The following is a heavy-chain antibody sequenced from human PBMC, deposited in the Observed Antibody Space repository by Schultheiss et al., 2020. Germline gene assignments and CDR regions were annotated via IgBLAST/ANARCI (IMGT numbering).Heavy chain of an antibody. CDR1: GFTFSSYA. Sequence: GGSLRLSCAASGFTFSSYAMSWVRQAPGKGLEWVCGSGSSTYYADSVKGRFTISRDNSKNSLYLQMNSLRAEDTALYHCARDLYYYDSSGYTEGRYFDYWGQGTLVTVSS. CDR2: GSGSST. D-gene: IGHD3-22*01. J-gene: IGHJ4*02. V-gene: IGHV3-23*01. CDR3: ARDLYYYDSSGYTEGRYFDY.